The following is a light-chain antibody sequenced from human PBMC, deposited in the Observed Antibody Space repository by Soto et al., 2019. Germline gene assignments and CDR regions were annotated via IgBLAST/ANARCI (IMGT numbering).Light chain of an antibody. Sequence: EIVLTQSPGTLSLSPGERATLSCRASQSVNINYLAWYQQKPGQAPRLLIYDASNRATGIPARFSGSGSGTDFTLTISSLEPEDFAIYYCQQRSNWPLTFGGGTKVDIK. CDR3: QQRSNWPLT. CDR1: QSVNINY. V-gene: IGKV3-11*01. J-gene: IGKJ4*01. CDR2: DAS.